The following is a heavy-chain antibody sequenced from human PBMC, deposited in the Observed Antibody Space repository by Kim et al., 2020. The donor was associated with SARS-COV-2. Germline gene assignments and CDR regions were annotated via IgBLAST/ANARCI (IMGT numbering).Heavy chain of an antibody. CDR3: ARARIDV. J-gene: IGHJ6*02. CDR1: GFTFSSFW. D-gene: IGHD2-15*01. Sequence: GGSLRLSCAVSGFTFSSFWKTWVRQAPGKGLEWVADIKPDGSETYYADSVKGRFTISRDNAQKSMYLQMNSLRAEDTAVYYCARARIDVWGQGTTVTVSS. V-gene: IGHV3-7*03. CDR2: IKPDGSET.